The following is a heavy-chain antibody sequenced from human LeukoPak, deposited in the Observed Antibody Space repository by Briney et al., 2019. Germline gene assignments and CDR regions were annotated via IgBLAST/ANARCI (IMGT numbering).Heavy chain of an antibody. Sequence: SETLSLTCTVSGGSISDYYWTWIRQPPGKGLEWIGHIYYSGNTIYNPSLKSRVTISVDTSKNQFSLKLTSVTTADTAVYYCARGYGSGNGFYYYYYMDVWGKGTTATISS. D-gene: IGHD3-10*01. CDR3: ARGYGSGNGFYYYYYMDV. CDR1: GGSISDYY. J-gene: IGHJ6*03. V-gene: IGHV4-59*01. CDR2: IYYSGNT.